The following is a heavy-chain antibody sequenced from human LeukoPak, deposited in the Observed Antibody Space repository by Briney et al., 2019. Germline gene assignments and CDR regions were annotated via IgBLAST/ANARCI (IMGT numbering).Heavy chain of an antibody. J-gene: IGHJ4*02. CDR2: INSDGSST. Sequence: GGSLRLSCATSGFTLSSFYMHWVRQAPGKGLVWVSRINSDGSSTSYADSVKGRFTISRDNAKNTLYLQMNSLRAEDTAVYYCAREGGGYSYGSFDYWGQGTLVTVSS. V-gene: IGHV3-74*01. CDR3: AREGGGYSYGSFDY. CDR1: GFTLSSFY. D-gene: IGHD5-18*01.